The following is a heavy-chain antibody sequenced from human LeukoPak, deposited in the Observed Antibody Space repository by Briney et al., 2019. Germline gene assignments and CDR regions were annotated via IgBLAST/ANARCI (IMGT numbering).Heavy chain of an antibody. CDR1: GGSISSYY. CDR3: ARDIKIAVAGHSLRYYYYMDV. V-gene: IGHV4-59*01. Sequence: PSETLSLTCTVSGGSISSYYWSWIRQPPGKGLEWIGYIYYSGSTNYNPSLKSRVTISVDTSKNQFSLKLSSVTAADTAVYYCARDIKIAVAGHSLRYYYYMDVWGKGTTVTVSS. J-gene: IGHJ6*03. D-gene: IGHD6-19*01. CDR2: IYYSGST.